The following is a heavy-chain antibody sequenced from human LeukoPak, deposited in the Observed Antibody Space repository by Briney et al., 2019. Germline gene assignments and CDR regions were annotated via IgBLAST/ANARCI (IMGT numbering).Heavy chain of an antibody. CDR2: ISSSSSTI. CDR1: GFTFSSYG. Sequence: PGRSLRLSCAASGFTFSSYGMHWVRQAPGKGLEWVSYISSSSSTIYYADSVKGRFTISRDNAKNSLYLQMNSLRAEDTAVYYCATWGHYWGQGTLVTVSS. J-gene: IGHJ4*02. D-gene: IGHD7-27*01. CDR3: ATWGHY. V-gene: IGHV3-48*01.